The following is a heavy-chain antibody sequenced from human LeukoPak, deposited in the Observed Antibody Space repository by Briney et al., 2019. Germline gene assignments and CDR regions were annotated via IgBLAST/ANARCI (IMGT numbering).Heavy chain of an antibody. V-gene: IGHV4-39*01. J-gene: IGHJ4*02. CDR1: GASISSSDYY. Sequence: SETLSLTCTVSGASISSSDYYWDWIRKPPGKGLEWIGHIYHSGSTYYNPSLKSRVTISVHTSKNQLALQLNSVTAADTAVYYCARMIVGSTDYFDYWGQGTLVIVSS. D-gene: IGHD1-26*01. CDR3: ARMIVGSTDYFDY. CDR2: IYHSGST.